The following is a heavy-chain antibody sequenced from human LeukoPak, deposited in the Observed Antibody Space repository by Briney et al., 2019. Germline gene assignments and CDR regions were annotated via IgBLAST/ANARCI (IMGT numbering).Heavy chain of an antibody. CDR2: ISSSGSTI. J-gene: IGHJ5*02. CDR3: ARDGGDGYNPNWFDP. CDR1: GFTSSSYE. V-gene: IGHV3-48*03. D-gene: IGHD5-24*01. Sequence: GGSLRPSCAASGFTSSSYEMNWVRQAPGKGLEWVSYISSSGSTIYYADSVKGRFTISRDNAKNSLYPQMNSLRAEDTAVYYCARDGGDGYNPNWFDPWGQGTLVTVSS.